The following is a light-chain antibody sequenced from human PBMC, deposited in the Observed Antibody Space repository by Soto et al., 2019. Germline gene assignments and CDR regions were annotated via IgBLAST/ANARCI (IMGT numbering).Light chain of an antibody. CDR1: QSISSW. J-gene: IGKJ1*01. V-gene: IGKV1-5*01. Sequence: VADRVTLTCRASQSISSWLAWYQQKPGRAPKLLIYDASTLESGVPSRFSVSGSGTEFTLTISGLRPGYVAPEYLQHFTSYLLTFGQGTKVDIK. CDR3: QHFTSYLLT. CDR2: DAS.